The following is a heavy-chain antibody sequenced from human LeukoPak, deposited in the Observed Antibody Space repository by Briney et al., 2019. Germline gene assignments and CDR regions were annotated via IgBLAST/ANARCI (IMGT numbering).Heavy chain of an antibody. Sequence: NPSQTLSLTCTVSGGSISSGGYYWSWIRKHPGKGLEWIGYIYYSGTTYYNPSLKSRVTISVDTSKNQFSLKLSSVTAADTAVYYCARDDSSGYYRFDYWGQGTLVTVSS. D-gene: IGHD3-22*01. CDR2: IYYSGTT. V-gene: IGHV4-31*03. J-gene: IGHJ4*02. CDR1: GGSISSGGYY. CDR3: ARDDSSGYYRFDY.